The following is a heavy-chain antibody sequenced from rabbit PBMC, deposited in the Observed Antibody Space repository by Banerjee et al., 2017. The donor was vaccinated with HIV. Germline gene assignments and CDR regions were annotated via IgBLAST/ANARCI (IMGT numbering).Heavy chain of an antibody. CDR1: GFSFSSYD. V-gene: IGHV1S40*01. Sequence: QSLEESGGDLVKPGASLTLTCTASGFSFSSYDMCWVRQAPGKGLEWIACIYTGDGNTYYASWAKGRFTISKTSSTTVTLQMTSLTAADTATYFCARDTYASSSGYSWYFNLWGPGTLVTVS. D-gene: IGHD1-1*01. CDR3: ARDTYASSSGYSWYFNL. J-gene: IGHJ4*01. CDR2: IYTGDGNT.